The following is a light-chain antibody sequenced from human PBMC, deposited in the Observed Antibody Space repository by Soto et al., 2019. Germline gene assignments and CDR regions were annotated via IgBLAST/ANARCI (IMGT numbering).Light chain of an antibody. J-gene: IGKJ4*01. Sequence: DIQMTQSPSSLSASVGGRVTITCRASQGISTYLAWYQQKPGKVPKLLIYAASTLQSGVPSRFSGSGSGTEFTLTISSLQPEDVVTYYCQKYNSAPLTFGGGTKVEIK. V-gene: IGKV1-27*01. CDR2: AAS. CDR1: QGISTY. CDR3: QKYNSAPLT.